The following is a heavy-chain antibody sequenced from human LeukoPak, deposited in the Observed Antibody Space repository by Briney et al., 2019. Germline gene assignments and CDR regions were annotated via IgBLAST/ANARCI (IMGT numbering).Heavy chain of an antibody. D-gene: IGHD5-12*01. Sequence: ASVKVSCKASGYTFTNYFMHWVRQAPGQGLEWMGIINPAGGSTSYAQKFQGRVTMTRDTSTSTVYMELSSLRSDDTAVYYCASGGYSGYGYSYWGQGTLVTVSS. CDR3: ASGGYSGYGYSY. CDR2: INPAGGST. J-gene: IGHJ4*02. V-gene: IGHV1-46*01. CDR1: GYTFTNYF.